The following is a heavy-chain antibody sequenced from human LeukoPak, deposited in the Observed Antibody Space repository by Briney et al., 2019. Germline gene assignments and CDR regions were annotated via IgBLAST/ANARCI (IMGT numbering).Heavy chain of an antibody. CDR2: ISSGSSSI. D-gene: IGHD6-6*01. CDR1: GFSFSGYE. CDR3: ARDYSSSSGRAFGI. Sequence: GGSLRLSCAASGFSFSGYEMNWVRQAPGKGLEWISYISSGSSSIHYADSVKGRFTISRDNAKNSLDLQMNNLRAEDTAVYFCARDYSSSSGRAFGIWGQGTMVTVSS. V-gene: IGHV3-48*03. J-gene: IGHJ3*02.